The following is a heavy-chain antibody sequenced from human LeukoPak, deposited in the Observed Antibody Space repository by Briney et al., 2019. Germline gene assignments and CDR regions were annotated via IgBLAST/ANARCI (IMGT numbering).Heavy chain of an antibody. CDR3: AREGLVRGLFDY. CDR1: GYTFTSYG. Sequence: ASVKVSGMASGYTFTSYGISWVRQAPGQGLEWMGWISAYNGNTNYAQKLQGRVTMTTGTSTSTAYMELRSLRSDDTAVYYCAREGLVRGLFDYWGQGTLVTVSS. CDR2: ISAYNGNT. V-gene: IGHV1-18*01. D-gene: IGHD3-10*01. J-gene: IGHJ4*02.